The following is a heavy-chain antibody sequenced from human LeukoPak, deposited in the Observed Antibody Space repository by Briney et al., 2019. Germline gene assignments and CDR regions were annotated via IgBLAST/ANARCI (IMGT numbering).Heavy chain of an antibody. D-gene: IGHD3-22*01. J-gene: IGHJ4*02. CDR1: GFTFSSYG. CDR3: AREGNYYYDSSGSLDY. V-gene: IGHV3-33*01. Sequence: GGSLRLSCAASGFTFSSYGMHWVRQAPGKGLEWVAVIWYDGSNKYYADSVKGRFTISRDNSKNTLYLQMNSLRAEDTAAYYCAREGNYYYDSSGSLDYWGQGTLVTVSS. CDR2: IWYDGSNK.